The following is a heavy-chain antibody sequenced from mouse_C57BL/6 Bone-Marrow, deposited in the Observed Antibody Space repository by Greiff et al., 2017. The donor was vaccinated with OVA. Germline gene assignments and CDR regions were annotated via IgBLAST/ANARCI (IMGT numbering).Heavy chain of an antibody. J-gene: IGHJ3*01. Sequence: EVQRVESGGGLVQPKGSLKLSCAASGFSFNTYAMNWVRQAPGKGLEWVARIRSKSNNYATYYADSVKDRFTISRDDSESMLYLQMNNLKTEDTAMYYCVRQGYYGIFAYWGQGTMVTVSA. CDR2: IRSKSNNYAT. V-gene: IGHV10-1*01. D-gene: IGHD1-1*01. CDR3: VRQGYYGIFAY. CDR1: GFSFNTYA.